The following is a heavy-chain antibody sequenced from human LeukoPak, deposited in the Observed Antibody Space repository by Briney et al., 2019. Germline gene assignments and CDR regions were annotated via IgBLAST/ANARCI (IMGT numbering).Heavy chain of an antibody. D-gene: IGHD2-15*01. CDR3: ARGLVVLGATSWAFDI. J-gene: IGHJ3*02. Sequence: ASVKVSCKASGYTFTNYDINWVRQAPGQGLGWMGWMNPNSGNTGYAQKFQGRVTMTRNTSITTAYMELSSLRSEDTAVYYCARGLVVLGATSWAFDIWGHGAMVTVSS. V-gene: IGHV1-8*01. CDR1: GYTFTNYD. CDR2: MNPNSGNT.